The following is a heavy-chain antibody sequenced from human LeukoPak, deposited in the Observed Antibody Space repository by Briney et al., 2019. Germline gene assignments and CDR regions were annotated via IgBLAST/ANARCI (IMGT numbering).Heavy chain of an antibody. CDR3: ARSSAPTTVTTQIFDP. CDR2: INPNSGGT. CDR1: GYTFTSYD. V-gene: IGHV1-2*02. J-gene: IGHJ5*02. D-gene: IGHD4-17*01. Sequence: ASVKVSCKASGYTFTSYDINWVRQATGQGLEWMGWINPNSGGTNYAQKFQGRVTMTRDTSISTAYMELSRLRSDDTAVYYCARSSAPTTVTTQIFDPWGQGTLVTVSS.